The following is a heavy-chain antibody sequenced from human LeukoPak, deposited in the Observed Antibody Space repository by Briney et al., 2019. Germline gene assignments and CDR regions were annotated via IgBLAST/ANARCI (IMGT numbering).Heavy chain of an antibody. CDR2: IRSKAYGGTT. CDR1: GFTFGDYA. V-gene: IGHV3-49*04. Sequence: GGSLRLSCTASGFTFGDYAMSWVRQAPGKGLEWVGFIRSKAYGGTTEYAASVEGRFTISRDDSKSIAYLQMNSLKTEDTAVYYCTRDSGTYYDSSGSLVSGGYYFDYWGQGTLVTVSS. CDR3: TRDSGTYYDSSGSLVSGGYYFDY. J-gene: IGHJ4*02. D-gene: IGHD3-22*01.